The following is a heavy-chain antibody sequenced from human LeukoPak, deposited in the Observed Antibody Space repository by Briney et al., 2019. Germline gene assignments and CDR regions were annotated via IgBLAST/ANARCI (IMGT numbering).Heavy chain of an antibody. CDR1: GYTFTGYY. CDR3: ARASIAVADWFDP. Sequence: GASVKVSCKASGYTFTGYYMHWVRQAPGQRLEWMGWINAGNGNTKYSQKFQGRVTITRDTSASTAYMELSSLRSEDTAVYYCARASIAVADWFDPWGQGTLVTVSS. CDR2: INAGNGNT. V-gene: IGHV1-3*01. D-gene: IGHD6-19*01. J-gene: IGHJ5*02.